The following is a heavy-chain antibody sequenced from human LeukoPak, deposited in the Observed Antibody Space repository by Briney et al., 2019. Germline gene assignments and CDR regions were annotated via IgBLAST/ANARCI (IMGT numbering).Heavy chain of an antibody. J-gene: IGHJ5*02. V-gene: IGHV3-20*04. Sequence: EGSLRLSCAASGFTFDDYAMHWVRQAPGKGLEWVSGINWNGGSTGYADSVKGRFTISRDNAKNSLYLQMNSLRAEDTALYYCARSGCSGGSCYFFSWFDPWGQGTLVTVSS. D-gene: IGHD2-15*01. CDR3: ARSGCSGGSCYFFSWFDP. CDR1: GFTFDDYA. CDR2: INWNGGST.